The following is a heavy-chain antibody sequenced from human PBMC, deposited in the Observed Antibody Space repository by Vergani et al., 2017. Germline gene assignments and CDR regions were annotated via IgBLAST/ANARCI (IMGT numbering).Heavy chain of an antibody. J-gene: IGHJ6*02. V-gene: IGHV3-23*01. CDR2: ISGSGGST. Sequence: EVQLLESGGGLVQPGGSLRLSCAASGFTFSSYAMSWVRQAPGKGLEWVSAISGSGGSTYYADSGKGRFTISRENSKNTLYLQMNSLRAEDTAVYYCAXVITLNYHYYGMDVWGQGTTVTVSS. CDR3: AXVITLNYHYYGMDV. D-gene: IGHD1-14*01. CDR1: GFTFSSYA.